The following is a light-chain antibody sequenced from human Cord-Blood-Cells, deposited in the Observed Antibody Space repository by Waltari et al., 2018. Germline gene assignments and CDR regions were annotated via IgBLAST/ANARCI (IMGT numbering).Light chain of an antibody. CDR2: WAS. CDR3: QQYYSTPFT. V-gene: IGKV4-1*01. Sequence: DIVMTQSPDSLAVFLGERATINCKSSQSVLYSSNNKNYLAWYQQKPGPPPKLLIYWASTRESGVPDRFSGSGSGTDFTLTISSLQAEDVAVYYCQQYYSTPFTFGPGTKVDIK. CDR1: QSVLYSSNNKNY. J-gene: IGKJ3*01.